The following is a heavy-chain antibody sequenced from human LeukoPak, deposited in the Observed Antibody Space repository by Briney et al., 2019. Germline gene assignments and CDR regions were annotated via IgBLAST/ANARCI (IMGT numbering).Heavy chain of an antibody. J-gene: IGHJ4*02. CDR1: GGSFSGYF. Sequence: SETLSLTCTVSGGSFSGYFWSWIRQPPGKGLEWTGEINHSGSTNYNPSLKSRVTISVDTSTNQFSLKLSSVTAADTAVYYCARDLRAGSYWGQGTLVTVSS. CDR3: ARDLRAGSY. D-gene: IGHD6-19*01. CDR2: INHSGST. V-gene: IGHV4-34*01.